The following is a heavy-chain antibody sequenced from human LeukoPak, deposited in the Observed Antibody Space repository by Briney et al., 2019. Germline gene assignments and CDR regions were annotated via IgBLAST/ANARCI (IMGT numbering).Heavy chain of an antibody. J-gene: IGHJ5*02. V-gene: IGHV3-43*02. D-gene: IGHD6-19*01. CDR2: ISGDGGRT. CDR1: GFTFGDYA. Sequence: GGSLRLSCAASGFTFGDYAMYWARQAPRPGLGWVSLISGDGGRTYYADSVKGRFTISRDNSKNSLYLQMNSLRTEDTALYYCAKDTDSSGWYSNWFDPWGQGTLVTVSS. CDR3: AKDTDSSGWYSNWFDP.